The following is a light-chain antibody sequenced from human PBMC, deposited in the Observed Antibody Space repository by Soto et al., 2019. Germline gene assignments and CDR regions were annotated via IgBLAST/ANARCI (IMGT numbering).Light chain of an antibody. CDR1: SSDVGGYNY. CDR2: DVG. J-gene: IGLJ1*01. Sequence: SALTQPASVSGFPGQSITTSCTGTSSDVGGYNYVSWYQQHPGKAPKLMIYDVGNRPSGGSNRFSGSKSGNTASLTISGLQAEDEADYYCSSYTSSSNYYVFGTGNTVTV. CDR3: SSYTSSSNYYV. V-gene: IGLV2-14*01.